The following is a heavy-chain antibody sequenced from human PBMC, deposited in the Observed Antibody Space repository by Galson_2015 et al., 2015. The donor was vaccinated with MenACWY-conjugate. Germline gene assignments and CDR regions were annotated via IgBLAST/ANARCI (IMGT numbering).Heavy chain of an antibody. CDR1: GFTFSSYA. J-gene: IGHJ4*02. D-gene: IGHD3-22*01. Sequence: SLRLSCAASGFTFSSYAMSWVRQAPGKGLEWVSAISGSGGSTYYADSVKGRFTISRDNSKNTLYLQMNSLRAEDTAVYYCANDRSYYESGGYLVYFGYWGPGTLGPVPS. CDR3: ANDRSYYESGGYLVYFGY. CDR2: ISGSGGST. V-gene: IGHV3-23*01.